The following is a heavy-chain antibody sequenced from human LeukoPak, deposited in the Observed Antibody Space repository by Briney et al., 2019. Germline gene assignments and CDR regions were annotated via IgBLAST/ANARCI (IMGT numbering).Heavy chain of an antibody. CDR2: IYNSGST. Sequence: SETPSLTCTVSGGSIGSNYWSWIRQPPGKRLEWIGYIYNSGSTNYNPSLKSRVTMSVDTSKNQFSLKLSSVTAADTAVYYCARLARDSSGYDRFDYWGQGTLVTVSS. CDR3: ARLARDSSGYDRFDY. CDR1: GGSIGSNY. D-gene: IGHD3-22*01. V-gene: IGHV4-59*01. J-gene: IGHJ4*02.